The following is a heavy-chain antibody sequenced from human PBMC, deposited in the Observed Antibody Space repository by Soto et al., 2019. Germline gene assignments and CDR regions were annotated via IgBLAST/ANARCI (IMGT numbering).Heavy chain of an antibody. CDR3: ARDGGRHSGGIDY. Sequence: QVQLVQSGAEMKKPGSSVKVSCKASGGTFSSYSINWVRQAPGQGLEWMGEIIPNFGTANYAQKFQGRVTITADESTSTAYMELSSLRSEDTAVYYCARDGGRHSGGIDYWGQGTLVTVSS. J-gene: IGHJ4*02. CDR1: GGTFSSYS. V-gene: IGHV1-69*01. CDR2: IIPNFGTA. D-gene: IGHD1-26*01.